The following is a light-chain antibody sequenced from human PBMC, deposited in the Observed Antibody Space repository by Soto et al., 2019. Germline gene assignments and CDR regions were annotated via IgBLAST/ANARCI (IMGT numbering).Light chain of an antibody. CDR3: QHGYVAPYS. Sequence: DIQMTQSPSSVSASIGDTVTITCRASQDINVYLNWYQQKPGEVPKLLIYSASTLHSGVPSRFTGSGSETDFTLTIRSLQPEDFATYYCQHGYVAPYSFGQGTKVDNK. J-gene: IGKJ2*03. CDR1: QDINVY. CDR2: SAS. V-gene: IGKV1-39*01.